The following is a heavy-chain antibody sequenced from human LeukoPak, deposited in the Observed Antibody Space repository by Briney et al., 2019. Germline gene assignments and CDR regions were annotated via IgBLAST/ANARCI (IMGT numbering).Heavy chain of an antibody. Sequence: SETLSLTCTVSGGPISSYYWSWIRQPAGKGLEWIGRVYTSGSTNYNPSLKSRVTMSVDTSKNQFSLRLSSVTAADTAVYYCARDGEDYVWGSYRNYWGQGTLVPVSS. J-gene: IGHJ4*02. CDR2: VYTSGST. V-gene: IGHV4-4*07. CDR3: ARDGEDYVWGSYRNY. CDR1: GGPISSYY. D-gene: IGHD3-16*02.